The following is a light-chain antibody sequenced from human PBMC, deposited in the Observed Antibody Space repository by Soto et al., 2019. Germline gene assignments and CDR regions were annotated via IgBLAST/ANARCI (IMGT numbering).Light chain of an antibody. Sequence: EIVLTQSPGTLSLSTGERVTLSCRASQSVSSSYLAWYQQKPGQAPRLLIYGASNRATGIPDRFSGSGSGTDFTLTISRLEPEDFAVYYCQHYGTSPFTFGPGTKVDI. J-gene: IGKJ3*01. CDR1: QSVSSSY. CDR3: QHYGTSPFT. CDR2: GAS. V-gene: IGKV3-20*01.